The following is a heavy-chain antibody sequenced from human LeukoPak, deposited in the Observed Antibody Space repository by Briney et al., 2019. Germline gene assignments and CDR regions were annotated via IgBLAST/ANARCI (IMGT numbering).Heavy chain of an antibody. CDR3: ARDRITMIGYWFDP. CDR2: IIPILGIA. V-gene: IGHV1-69*04. D-gene: IGHD3-22*01. CDR1: GYTFTSYY. Sequence: ASVKVSCKASGYTFTSYYMHWVRQAPGQGLEWMGRIIPILGIANYAQKFQGRVTITADKSTSTAYMELSSLRSEDTAVYYCARDRITMIGYWFDPWGQGTLVTVSS. J-gene: IGHJ5*02.